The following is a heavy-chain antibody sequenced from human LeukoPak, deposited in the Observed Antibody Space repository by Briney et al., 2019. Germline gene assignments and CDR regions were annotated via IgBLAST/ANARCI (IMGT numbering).Heavy chain of an antibody. J-gene: IGHJ4*02. Sequence: GASVKASCKASGYTFTGYYMHWVRQAPEQGLEWMGWINPNSGGTNYAQKFQGRVTMTRDTSISTAYMELSRLRSDDTAVYYCAREAAAGGGDYWGQGTLVTVSS. CDR1: GYTFTGYY. V-gene: IGHV1-2*02. CDR2: INPNSGGT. CDR3: AREAAAGGGDY. D-gene: IGHD6-13*01.